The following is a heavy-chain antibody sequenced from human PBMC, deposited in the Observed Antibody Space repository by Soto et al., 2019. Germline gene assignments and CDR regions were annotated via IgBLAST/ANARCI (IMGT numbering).Heavy chain of an antibody. D-gene: IGHD2-8*01. Sequence: PSETLSLTIGVSGDCISSVNWWSWVRQSPGKGLEWIGGIYHTGTVNYNASLKSRLTPSVDKSKNQVFLNFNSVSAADTAVYYRRTLSGYFTISPFDPSGQGILVTVSS. CDR1: GDCISSVNW. CDR2: IYHTGTV. V-gene: IGHV4-4*02. CDR3: RTLSGYFTISPFDP. J-gene: IGHJ5*02.